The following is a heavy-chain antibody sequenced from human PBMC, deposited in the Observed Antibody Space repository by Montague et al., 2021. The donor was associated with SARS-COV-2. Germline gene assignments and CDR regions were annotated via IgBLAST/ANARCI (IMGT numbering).Heavy chain of an antibody. CDR3: VKDIGAGFITRVSLED. CDR1: GFIHDDYA. Sequence: SLRLSCAASGFIHDDYAMHWVRQAPGKGLEWVSGINWNSGTRAYADSVKGRFTISRDSTKRSLYLQMNSLTTDDTAFYYCVKDIGAGFITRVSLEDWSQGILVTVSS. CDR2: INWNSGTR. D-gene: IGHD1-20*01. V-gene: IGHV3-9*01. J-gene: IGHJ4*02.